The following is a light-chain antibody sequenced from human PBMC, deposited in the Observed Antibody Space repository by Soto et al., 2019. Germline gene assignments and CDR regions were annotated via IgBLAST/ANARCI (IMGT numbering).Light chain of an antibody. CDR1: QIVAYSH. Sequence: ENVLTQTPDTLSLSLGETATLSCRASQIVAYSHLAWYQQKPGQAPRLLISVASSRAIGIPDRFSGSGSGTDFTLTISKLAPEDSAMYYCQQYGSSWTFGQGTKVEIK. J-gene: IGKJ1*01. CDR2: VAS. CDR3: QQYGSSWT. V-gene: IGKV3-20*01.